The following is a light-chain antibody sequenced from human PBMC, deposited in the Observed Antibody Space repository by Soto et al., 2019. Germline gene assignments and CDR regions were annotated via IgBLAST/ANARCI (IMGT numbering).Light chain of an antibody. CDR1: QSVSSY. CDR2: DAS. J-gene: IGKJ4*01. CDR3: QHRSNWVLT. V-gene: IGKV3-11*01. Sequence: EIVLTQSPATLSLSPGERATLSCRASQSVSSYLAWYEQKPGQAPRLLIYDASNRATGIPARFSGSGSGTDFTLTISSLEPEDFAVYYRQHRSNWVLTFGCGTKAEIK.